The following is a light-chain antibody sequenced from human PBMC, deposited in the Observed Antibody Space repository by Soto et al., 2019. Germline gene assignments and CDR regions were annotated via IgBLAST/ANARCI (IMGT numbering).Light chain of an antibody. Sequence: DIQMTQSPSSLSASVGDRVTITSRASQSINIRLNWFQQKPGKAPNLLIYDASSLQSGVPSRFSGSGSGTDFTLTISSLQPDDFATYYCQQTSSTPTFGPGTKVEVK. CDR2: DAS. CDR3: QQTSSTPT. J-gene: IGKJ1*01. CDR1: QSINIR. V-gene: IGKV1-39*01.